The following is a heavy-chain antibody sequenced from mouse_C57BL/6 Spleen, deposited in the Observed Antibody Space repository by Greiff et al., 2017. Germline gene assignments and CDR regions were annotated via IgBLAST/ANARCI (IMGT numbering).Heavy chain of an antibody. CDR3: ARDYYGNYYAMDY. V-gene: IGHV1-82*01. CDR2: IYPGDGDT. Sequence: QVQLQQSGPELVKPGASVKISCKASGYAFSSSWMNWVKQRPGTGLEWIGRIYPGDGDTNYNGKFKGKATLTADKSSSTAYMQLSSLTSEDSAVYFCARDYYGNYYAMDYWGQGTSVTVSS. J-gene: IGHJ4*01. CDR1: GYAFSSSW. D-gene: IGHD2-1*01.